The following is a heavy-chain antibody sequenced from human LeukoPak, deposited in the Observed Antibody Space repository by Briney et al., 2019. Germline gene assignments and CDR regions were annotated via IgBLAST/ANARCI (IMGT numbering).Heavy chain of an antibody. J-gene: IGHJ5*02. V-gene: IGHV1-3*01. Sequence: ASVKVSCKASGYTFTSYAMHWVRQAPGQRLEWMGWINAGNGNTKYSQKFQGRVTITRDTSASTAYMELSSLRSEDTAVYYCARVMGMFLSFDPWGQGTLVTVSS. CDR1: GYTFTSYA. CDR3: ARVMGMFLSFDP. D-gene: IGHD3-10*02. CDR2: INAGNGNT.